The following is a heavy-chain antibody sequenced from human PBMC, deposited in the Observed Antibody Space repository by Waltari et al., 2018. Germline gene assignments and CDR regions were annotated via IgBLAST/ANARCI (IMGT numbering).Heavy chain of an antibody. CDR1: GGSISSGSYY. V-gene: IGHV4-61*02. CDR2: IYTSGST. CDR3: ARGRTSSSWYLQYYFDY. J-gene: IGHJ4*02. Sequence: QVQLQESGPGLVKPSQTLSLTCTVSGGSISSGSYYWSWIRQPAGKGLEWIGRIYTSGSTNYNPSLKSRVTISVDTSKNQFYLKLSSVTAADTAVYYCARGRTSSSWYLQYYFDYWGQGTLVTVSS. D-gene: IGHD6-13*01.